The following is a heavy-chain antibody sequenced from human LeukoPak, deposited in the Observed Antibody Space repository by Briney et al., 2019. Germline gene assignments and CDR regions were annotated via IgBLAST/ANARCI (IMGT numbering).Heavy chain of an antibody. CDR2: IYPGDSDT. J-gene: IGHJ5*02. Sequence: GESLKISCKGSGYSFTSYWIGWVRQMPGKGLEWMGIIYPGDSDTRYSPSFQGQVTISADKSISTAYLQWSNLRASDTAMYYCARIGIRGDNWFDPWGQGTLVTVSS. CDR3: ARIGIRGDNWFDP. D-gene: IGHD3-16*01. CDR1: GYSFTSYW. V-gene: IGHV5-51*01.